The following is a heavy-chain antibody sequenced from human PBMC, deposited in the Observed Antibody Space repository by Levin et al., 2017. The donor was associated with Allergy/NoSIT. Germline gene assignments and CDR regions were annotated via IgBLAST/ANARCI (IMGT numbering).Heavy chain of an antibody. CDR1: GGSFSGFY. D-gene: IGHD3-10*02. CDR3: ARGARCSILGPQNWYFDL. J-gene: IGHJ2*01. CDR2: INHAGTT. V-gene: IGHV4-34*01. Sequence: SETLSLTCGVSGGSFSGFYWSWIRQTPGKGLQWIGEINHAGTTNSEPSLKSRVTMSVDSSKMQFSLNLTSVTAADTAVYYCARGARCSILGPQNWYFDLWGRGALVTVSS.